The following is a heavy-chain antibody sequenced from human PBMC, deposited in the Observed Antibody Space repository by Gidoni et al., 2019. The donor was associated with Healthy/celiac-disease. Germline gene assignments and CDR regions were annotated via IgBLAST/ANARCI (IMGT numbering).Heavy chain of an antibody. J-gene: IGHJ4*02. D-gene: IGHD2-15*01. CDR2: INPNRGGT. CDR3: ARDPSYCSGGSCYSAVAGTGSDGDY. CDR1: GYTFTGYY. Sequence: QVQLVQSGAEVKKPGASVKVSCKASGYTFTGYYMHWVRQAPGQGLEWMGRINPNRGGTNYAQKCQGRVTMTRDTSISTAYMELSRLRSDDTAVYYCARDPSYCSGGSCYSAVAGTGSDGDYWGQGTLVTVSS. V-gene: IGHV1-2*06.